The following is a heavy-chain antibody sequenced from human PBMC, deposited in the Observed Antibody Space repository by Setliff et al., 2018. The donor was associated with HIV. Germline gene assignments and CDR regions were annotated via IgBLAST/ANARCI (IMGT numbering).Heavy chain of an antibody. CDR2: ISTSGKSV. D-gene: IGHD2-21*01. Sequence: PGGSLRLSCTASGFTFSDYYMNWIRQAPGKGLEWVGYISTSGKSVYYGDSVKGRFIISRDNANNSLYLQMNNLRVEDTAVYYCARDREVVVPHDAFDLWGRGTLVTVSS. J-gene: IGHJ3*01. CDR3: ARDREVVVPHDAFDL. V-gene: IGHV3-11*01. CDR1: GFTFSDYY.